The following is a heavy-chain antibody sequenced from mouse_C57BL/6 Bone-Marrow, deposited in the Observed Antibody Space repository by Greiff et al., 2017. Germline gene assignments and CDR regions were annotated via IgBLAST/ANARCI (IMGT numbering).Heavy chain of an antibody. CDR1: GYTFTDYE. J-gene: IGHJ4*01. CDR2: IDPETGGT. V-gene: IGHV1-15*01. CDR3: TRSRDY. Sequence: VQLQQSGAELVRPGASVTLSCKASGYTFTDYEMHWVKQTPVHGLEWIGAIDPETGGTAYNQKFKGKAILTADKSSSTAYMVLRSLTSEDSAVYYCTRSRDYWGQGTSVTVSS.